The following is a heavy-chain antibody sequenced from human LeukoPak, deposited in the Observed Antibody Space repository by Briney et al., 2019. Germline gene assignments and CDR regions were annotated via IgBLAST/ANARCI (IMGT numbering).Heavy chain of an antibody. D-gene: IGHD6-19*01. Sequence: GASVKVSCKASGYTFTSFDFNWVRQASGQGLEWMGWMNPSSGDTGYAQKFQGRLTMTRNTSIGTAYLGLSSLTSEDTAVYYCARGGSGWPIDYWGQGTLVTVSS. CDR2: MNPSSGDT. V-gene: IGHV1-8*01. J-gene: IGHJ4*02. CDR1: GYTFTSFD. CDR3: ARGGSGWPIDY.